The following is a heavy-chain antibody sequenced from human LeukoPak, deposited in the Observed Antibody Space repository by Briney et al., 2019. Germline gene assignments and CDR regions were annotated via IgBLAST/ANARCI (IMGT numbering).Heavy chain of an antibody. V-gene: IGHV4-61*02. D-gene: IGHD2-2*01. CDR2: IYIGESA. J-gene: IGHJ4*02. CDR1: GGSISSGSYY. Sequence: SETLSPTCTVSGGSISSGSYYWTWIRQPAGKGLEWIGRIYIGESANYNSSLKSRVTIFVDTSKNQFSLKLSSVTAADTATYYCARSRERICSNPPCYVDLQATWGQGALVTVSP. CDR3: ARSRERICSNPPCYVDLQAT.